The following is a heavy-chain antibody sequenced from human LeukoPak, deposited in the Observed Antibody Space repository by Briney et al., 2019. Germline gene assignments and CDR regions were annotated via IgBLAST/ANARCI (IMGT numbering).Heavy chain of an antibody. V-gene: IGHV4-59*12. CDR3: ARGRVYDSFDY. CDR1: GGSISSFY. D-gene: IGHD5/OR15-5a*01. CDR2: IYNSGST. J-gene: IGHJ4*02. Sequence: SETLSLTCTVSGGSISSFYWSWIRQPPGKGLEWIGYIYNSGSTNYNPSLKIRVTISGDTSKNQFSLKLSSVTAADTAVYYCARGRVYDSFDYWGQGTLVTVSS.